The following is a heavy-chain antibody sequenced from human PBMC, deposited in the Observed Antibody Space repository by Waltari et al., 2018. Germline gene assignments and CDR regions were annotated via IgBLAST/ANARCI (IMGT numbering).Heavy chain of an antibody. D-gene: IGHD1-26*01. CDR1: GDSVSNNNW. J-gene: IGHJ4*02. CDR2: IHGTGKT. V-gene: IGHV4-4*02. Sequence: QLQLQQSGPGLVKPSESLFLSCAVPGDSVSNNNWWSWVRQPPGKGLEWIGQIHGTGKTNYNPSLESRVTVSMDTSNNQFSLRVTSPTAADTAVYFCARDRGRGLYLDSWGQGTLVTVS. CDR3: ARDRGRGLYLDS.